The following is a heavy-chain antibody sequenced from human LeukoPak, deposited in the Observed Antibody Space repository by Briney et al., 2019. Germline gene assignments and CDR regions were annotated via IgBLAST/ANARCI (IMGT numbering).Heavy chain of an antibody. CDR1: GGSISSYY. D-gene: IGHD6-13*01. CDR2: IYYSGST. CDR3: ARDRGIQVYSSSWYGMDV. V-gene: IGHV4-59*01. J-gene: IGHJ6*02. Sequence: SETLSLTCTVSGGSISSYYWSWIRQPPGKGLEWIGYIYYSGSTNYNPSLKSRVTISVDTSKNQFSLKLSSVTAADTAVYYCARDRGIQVYSSSWYGMDVWGQGPRSPSP.